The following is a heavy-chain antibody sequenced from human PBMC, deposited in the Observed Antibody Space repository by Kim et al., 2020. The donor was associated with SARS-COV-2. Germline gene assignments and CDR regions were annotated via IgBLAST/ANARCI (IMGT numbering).Heavy chain of an antibody. V-gene: IGHV3-11*03. D-gene: IGHD6-13*01. CDR1: GFTFSDYY. Sequence: GGSVRLSCEASGFTFSDYYMYWIRQAPGKGLECVSYIATSSTYTNYADSVKGRFTISRDNAENSLYLQMNSLRAEDTAVYYCARRRSSWYSQIDFWGPGTLVTVSS. CDR2: IATSSTYT. J-gene: IGHJ4*02. CDR3: ARRRSSWYSQIDF.